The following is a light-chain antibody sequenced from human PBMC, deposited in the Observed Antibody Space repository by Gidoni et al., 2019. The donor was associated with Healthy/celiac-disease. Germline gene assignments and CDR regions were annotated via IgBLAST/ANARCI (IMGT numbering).Light chain of an antibody. V-gene: IGKV3-15*01. CDR3: QKYNDWPPLT. CDR2: GAS. CDR1: QSVSSN. J-gene: IGKJ4*01. Sequence: EIVMTQSPATLSVSPGERATLSCKASQSVSSNLAWFQQKPGQDTRLLIYGASTRDTGIPAKFSGSGSGTEFNLTIRSLQSEDFAVYYCQKYNDWPPLTFGGXTKVEIK.